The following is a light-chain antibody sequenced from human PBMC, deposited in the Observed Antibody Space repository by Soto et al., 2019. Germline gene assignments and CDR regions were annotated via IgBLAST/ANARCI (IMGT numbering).Light chain of an antibody. CDR1: SSNIGSLS. V-gene: IGLV1-44*01. Sequence: QLVLTQPPSASGTPGQRVTISCSGSSSNIGSLSVDWYQHLPGTAPKLLIYSDYQRPSGVPARFSGSKSGTSASLAISGLQSEDDADYYCAAWNGTLNGLYVFGTGTKLTVL. J-gene: IGLJ1*01. CDR3: AAWNGTLNGLYV. CDR2: SDY.